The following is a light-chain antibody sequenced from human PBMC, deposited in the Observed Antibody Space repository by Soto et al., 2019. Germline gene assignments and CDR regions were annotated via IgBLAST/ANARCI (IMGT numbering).Light chain of an antibody. CDR2: AAT. V-gene: IGKV1-12*01. Sequence: DIQMTQSPSYVSASVGDRVSITCRASQDIRSWLAWYQQRPGKAPKLLIYAATILQSGVPSRFSGSGSGTTFTLNINNLQPEDFESYFCQQANSFPLTFGGGTKVDIK. J-gene: IGKJ4*01. CDR1: QDIRSW. CDR3: QQANSFPLT.